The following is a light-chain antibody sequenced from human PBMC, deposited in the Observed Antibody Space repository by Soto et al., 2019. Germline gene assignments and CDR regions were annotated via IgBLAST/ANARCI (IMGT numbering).Light chain of an antibody. CDR2: EVR. Sequence: QAVVTQPASVSGSPGQSITISCTGTSSDVGGYKYVSWYQQHPGKAPKLMIYEVRNRPSGISNRFSGYKSGNTASLTISGLQAGDEADYYCSSYTSTNTYVLGTGTKLTVL. J-gene: IGLJ1*01. V-gene: IGLV2-14*01. CDR1: SSDVGGYKY. CDR3: SSYTSTNTYV.